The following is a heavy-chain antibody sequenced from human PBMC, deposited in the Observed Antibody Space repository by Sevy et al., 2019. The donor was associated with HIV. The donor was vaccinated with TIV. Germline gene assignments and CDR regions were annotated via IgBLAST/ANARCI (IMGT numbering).Heavy chain of an antibody. J-gene: IGHJ4*02. Sequence: GGSLRLSCAASGFTFSSHGMSWVRQAPGKGLEWVSGISGSGGSTFYADSVKGRFTISRDNSKNTLYLQMNSLRADDTAVYYCAKGGYRSRWYGGGDYWGQGTLVTVSS. V-gene: IGHV3-23*01. D-gene: IGHD6-13*01. CDR2: ISGSGGST. CDR3: AKGGYRSRWYGGGDY. CDR1: GFTFSSHG.